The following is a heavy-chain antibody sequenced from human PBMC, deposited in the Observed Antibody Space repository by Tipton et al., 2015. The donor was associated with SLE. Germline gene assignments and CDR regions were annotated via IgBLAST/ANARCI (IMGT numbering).Heavy chain of an antibody. D-gene: IGHD1-26*01. CDR3: AGGLPVHFDY. V-gene: IGHV4-39*07. CDR2: INHSGST. Sequence: TLSLTCTVSGGSISSGGYYWSWIRQPPGKGLEWIGEINHSGSTNYNPSLKSRVTISVDTSKNQFSLKLSSVTAADTAVYYCAGGLPVHFDYWGQGTLVTVSS. J-gene: IGHJ4*02. CDR1: GGSISSGGYY.